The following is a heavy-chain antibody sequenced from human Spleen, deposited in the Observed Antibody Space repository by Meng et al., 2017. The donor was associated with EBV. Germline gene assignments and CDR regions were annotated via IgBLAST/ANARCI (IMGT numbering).Heavy chain of an antibody. CDR3: AHSYYDFWSGYYTGFDY. J-gene: IGHJ4*02. CDR1: GFSLSTSGVG. D-gene: IGHD3-3*01. CDR2: IYWDDDK. V-gene: IGHV2-5*02. Sequence: QITLKESGPTLVKPTQTLTLTCTFSGFSLSTSGVGVCWIRQPPGKALEWLALIYWDDDKRYSPSLKSRLTITKDTSKNQVVLTMTNMDPVDTATYYCAHSYYDFWSGYYTGFDYWGQGTLVTVSS.